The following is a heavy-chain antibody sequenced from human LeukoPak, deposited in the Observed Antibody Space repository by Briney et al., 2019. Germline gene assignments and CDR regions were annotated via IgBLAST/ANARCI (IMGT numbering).Heavy chain of an antibody. CDR3: ARDTVVVVRAAIRVYYYYMDV. J-gene: IGHJ6*03. Sequence: SETLSLTCTVSCGSISSYYWSWIRQPAGKGLEWIGRIYTSGSTNYNPSLKSRVTMSVDTSKNQFSLKLSSVTAADTAVYYSARDTVVVVRAAIRVYYYYMDVWGKGTTVTVSS. CDR1: CGSISSYY. V-gene: IGHV4-4*07. D-gene: IGHD2-2*02. CDR2: IYTSGST.